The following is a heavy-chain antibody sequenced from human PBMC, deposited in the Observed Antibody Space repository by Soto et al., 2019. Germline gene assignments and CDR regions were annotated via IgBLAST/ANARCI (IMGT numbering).Heavy chain of an antibody. V-gene: IGHV3-30*04. CDR3: ARSVDTAMADFDY. D-gene: IGHD5-18*01. J-gene: IGHJ4*02. CDR1: GFTFSSYA. CDR2: ISYDGSNK. Sequence: GGSLRLSCAASGFTFSSYAMHWVRQAPGKGLEWVAVISYDGSNKYYADSVKGRFTISRDNSKNTLYLQMNSLRAEDTAVYYCARSVDTAMADFDYWGQGTLVTVSS.